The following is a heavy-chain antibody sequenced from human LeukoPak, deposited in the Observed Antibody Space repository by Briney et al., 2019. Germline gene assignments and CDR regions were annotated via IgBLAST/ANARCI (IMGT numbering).Heavy chain of an antibody. J-gene: IGHJ4*02. CDR1: GFTFSDYY. D-gene: IGHD3-10*01. CDR2: ISSTSSYT. CDR3: ARDSMVREKLLDY. V-gene: IGHV3-11*05. Sequence: GGSLRLSCAASGFTFSDYYMSWIRQAPGKGLEWVSYISSTSSYTNYADSVKGRFTISRDNAKNSLYLQMNGLRADDTAVYYCARDSMVREKLLDYWGQGALVTVSS.